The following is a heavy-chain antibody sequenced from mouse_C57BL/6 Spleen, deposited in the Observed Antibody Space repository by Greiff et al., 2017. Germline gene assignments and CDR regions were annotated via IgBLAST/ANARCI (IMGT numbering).Heavy chain of an antibody. CDR2: INPNSGYT. CDR1: GYTFTSYW. Sequence: QVQLQQSGAELAKPGASVKLSCKASGYTFTSYWMPWVKQRPGQGLEWIGYINPNSGYTKYKQNFTDKATLTADKSSSTAYMQLSLLTYEVSAVYSCARGVTRVVADFGYWGQGATLTVSS. J-gene: IGHJ2*01. D-gene: IGHD1-1*01. CDR3: ARGVTRVVADFGY. V-gene: IGHV1-7*01.